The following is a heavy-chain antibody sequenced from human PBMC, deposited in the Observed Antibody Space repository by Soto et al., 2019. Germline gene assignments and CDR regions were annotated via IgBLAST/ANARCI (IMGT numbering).Heavy chain of an antibody. CDR1: GGFIIRSSYY. J-gene: IGHJ5*02. D-gene: IGHD3-10*01. CDR3: AKHGSGSYRSWFDP. CDR2: IYYSGST. V-gene: IGHV4-39*01. Sequence: SETLSLTCTVSGGFIIRSSYYWVWIRQPPGKGLEWIGSIYYSGSTYYNPSLKSRVTISVDTSKNQFSLKLSSVTAADTAVYYCAKHGSGSYRSWFDPLGQGTLVTVS.